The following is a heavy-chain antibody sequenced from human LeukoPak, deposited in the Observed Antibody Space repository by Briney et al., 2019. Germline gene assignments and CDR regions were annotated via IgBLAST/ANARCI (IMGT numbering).Heavy chain of an antibody. Sequence: PGGSLRLSCTTSGFTFGDHAMSWFRQAPGKGLEWVAFIRYDGSDRKHADSVKGRFTISRDNSKNTLYLQMNSLRAEDTALYYCAKVRGGSYYYYYMDVWGKGTTVTISS. V-gene: IGHV3-30*02. CDR2: IRYDGSDR. D-gene: IGHD1-26*01. CDR3: AKVRGGSYYYYYMDV. CDR1: GFTFGDHA. J-gene: IGHJ6*03.